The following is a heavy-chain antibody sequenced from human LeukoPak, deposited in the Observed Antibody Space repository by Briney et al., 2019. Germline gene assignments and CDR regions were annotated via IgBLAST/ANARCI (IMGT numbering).Heavy chain of an antibody. CDR3: ARESYSSSYLFDF. CDR1: GGPISSYY. CDR2: IYTSGST. D-gene: IGHD6-6*01. Sequence: SETLSLTCTVSGGPISSYYWSWIPQPAGKGPDWIWRIYTSGSTNYNPSLKSRVTMSVDTSKNLISLKVNSVTAADTAVYYCARESYSSSYLFDFWGQGTLVTVSS. J-gene: IGHJ4*02. V-gene: IGHV4-4*07.